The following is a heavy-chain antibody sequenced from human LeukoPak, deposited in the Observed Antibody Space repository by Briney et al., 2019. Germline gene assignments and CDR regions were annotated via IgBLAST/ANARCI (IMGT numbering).Heavy chain of an antibody. Sequence: GGSLRLSCAASGFTFSSYEMNWVRQAPGKGLEWVSYISSSGSTIYYADSVKGRFTISRDNAKNSLYLQMNGLRAEDTAVYHCAKKGGFTYGDPFDFWDQGTLVTVSS. D-gene: IGHD5-18*01. V-gene: IGHV3-48*03. CDR1: GFTFSSYE. CDR2: ISSSGSTI. J-gene: IGHJ4*02. CDR3: AKKGGFTYGDPFDF.